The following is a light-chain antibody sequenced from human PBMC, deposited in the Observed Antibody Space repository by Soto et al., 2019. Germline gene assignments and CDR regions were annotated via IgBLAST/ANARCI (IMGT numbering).Light chain of an antibody. J-gene: IGKJ1*01. CDR2: AAS. CDR3: QQYYSYSWT. CDR1: QSISNS. V-gene: IGKV1-39*01. Sequence: DIQMTQSPSSLSASVGDRVTITCRASQSISNSLNWYQQKPGKAPNLLIYAASTLQSGVPSRFSGSGSGTDFTLTISCLQSEDFATYYCQQYYSYSWTFGQGTKVDIK.